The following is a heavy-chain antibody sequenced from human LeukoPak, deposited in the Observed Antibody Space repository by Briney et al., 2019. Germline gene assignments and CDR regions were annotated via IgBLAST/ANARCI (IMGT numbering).Heavy chain of an antibody. CDR3: ARGNREDVYWAVPAVEFDY. CDR2: ISYDGSNE. Sequence: PGGSLRLSCAASGFTLGSYGMQWARQAPGKGLECVAFISYDGSNESFGDSVKGRFTISRDNSNNTLYLQMKSLRAEDTGVYYCARGNREDVYWAVPAVEFDYWGQGTLVTVPS. D-gene: IGHD2-2*01. CDR1: GFTLGSYG. J-gene: IGHJ4*02. V-gene: IGHV3-33*05.